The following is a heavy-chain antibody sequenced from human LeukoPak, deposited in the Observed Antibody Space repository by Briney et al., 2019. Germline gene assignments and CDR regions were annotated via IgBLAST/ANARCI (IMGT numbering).Heavy chain of an antibody. Sequence: SETLSLTCTVSGGSISSYYWSWIRQPAGKGLEWIGRIYTSGSTNYNPSLKSRVTISVDTSKNQFSLKLSSVTAADTAIYYCARGSLLWFGELFPAAFDIWGQGTMVTVSS. D-gene: IGHD3-10*01. J-gene: IGHJ3*02. CDR3: ARGSLLWFGELFPAAFDI. CDR1: GGSISSYY. CDR2: IYTSGST. V-gene: IGHV4-4*07.